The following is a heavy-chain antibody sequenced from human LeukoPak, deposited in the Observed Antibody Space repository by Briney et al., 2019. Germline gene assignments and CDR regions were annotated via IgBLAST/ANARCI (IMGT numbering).Heavy chain of an antibody. CDR3: ARRIVVVTNWFDP. CDR1: GGSISSSNW. V-gene: IGHV4-4*02. CDR2: INHSGST. Sequence: SETLSLTCAVSGGSISSSNWWSWVRQPPGKGLEWIGEINHSGSTNYNPSLKSRVTISVDTSKNQFSLKLSSVTAADTAVYYCARRIVVVTNWFDPWGQGTLVTVSS. D-gene: IGHD3-22*01. J-gene: IGHJ5*02.